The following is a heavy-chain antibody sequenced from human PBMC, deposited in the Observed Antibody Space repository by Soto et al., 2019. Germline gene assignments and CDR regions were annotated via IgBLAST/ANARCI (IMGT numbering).Heavy chain of an antibody. CDR1: GGSVSSGSYY. D-gene: IGHD2-15*01. CDR3: ARGNCSGGSSCSPIYYYYYGMDV. J-gene: IGHJ6*02. V-gene: IGHV4-61*01. CDR2: IYYSGST. Sequence: PSETLSLTCTVSGGSVSSGSYYWSWIRQPPGKGLEWIGYIYYSGSTNYNPSLKSRVTISVDTSKNQFSLKLSSVTAADTAVYYCARGNCSGGSSCSPIYYYYYGMDVWGQGTTVTAP.